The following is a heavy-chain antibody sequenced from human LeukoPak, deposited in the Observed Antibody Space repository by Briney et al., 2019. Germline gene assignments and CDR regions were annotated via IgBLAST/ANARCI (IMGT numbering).Heavy chain of an antibody. CDR2: IYSGGST. J-gene: IGHJ6*02. CDR3: AREEAPMYSPMDV. CDR1: GFTVSSNY. V-gene: IGHV3-66*01. Sequence: GGSLRLSCAASGFTVSSNYMSWVRQAPGKGLEWVSVIYSGGSTYYADSVKGRFTISRDNPKNTLYLQMNSLRAEDTAVYYCAREEAPMYSPMDVWGQGTTVTVSS. D-gene: IGHD2-21*01.